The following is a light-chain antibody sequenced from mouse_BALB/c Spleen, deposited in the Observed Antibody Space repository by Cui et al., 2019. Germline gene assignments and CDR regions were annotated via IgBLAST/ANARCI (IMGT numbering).Light chain of an antibody. CDR3: QQWSSNPLT. CDR2: LTS. CDR1: SSVSY. Sequence: QTVLTQAPALMSAPPGEKVTVTRSAYSSVSYMNWYQQKPRSSPKPWIYLTSNLASGVPARFSGSGSGTSYSLTISSMEAEDAATYYCQQWSSNPLTFGAGTKLELK. V-gene: IGKV4-68*01. J-gene: IGKJ5*01.